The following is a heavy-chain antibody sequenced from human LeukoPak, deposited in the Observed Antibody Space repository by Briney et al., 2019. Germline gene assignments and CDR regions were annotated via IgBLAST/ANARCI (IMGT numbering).Heavy chain of an antibody. D-gene: IGHD6-13*01. CDR3: VRVAGTTGSSWYYFNS. Sequence: SGTLSLTCTVSGDSISRSGSYWGWIRQTLGKGLEWIGHLDYAESTFYNPSLISRVTISADRTKNQISLRLTYVTAADTALYYCVRVAGTTGSSWYYFNSWGQGTLVSVSS. CDR2: LDYAEST. CDR1: GDSISRSGSY. J-gene: IGHJ4*02. V-gene: IGHV4-39*01.